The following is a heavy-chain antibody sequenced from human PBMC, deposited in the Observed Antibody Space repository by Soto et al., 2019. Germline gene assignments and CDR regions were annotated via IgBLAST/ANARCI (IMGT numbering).Heavy chain of an antibody. Sequence: QITLKESGPTVVNPTETLTLTCTFSGFSLTTSGVGVGWVRQSPGKAPEWLALSYWDDDKRYSTSLKSRLTITKDTSTNQVVLTMANVAPADTATYYCAHRVLRTVFGLVTTTAIYFDFWGQGTPVVVSS. D-gene: IGHD3-3*01. V-gene: IGHV2-5*02. CDR1: GFSLTTSGVG. CDR2: SYWDDDK. J-gene: IGHJ4*02. CDR3: AHRVLRTVFGLVTTTAIYFDF.